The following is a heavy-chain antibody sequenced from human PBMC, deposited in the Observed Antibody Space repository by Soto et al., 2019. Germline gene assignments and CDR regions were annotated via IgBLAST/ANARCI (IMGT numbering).Heavy chain of an antibody. CDR3: ARPLRNWNDAVVYSY. Sequence: ASVKVSCKASGYTFTGYYMHWVRQAPGQGLEWMGWINPNSGGTNYAQKFQGWVTMTRDTSISTAYMELSRLRSDDTAVYYCARPLRNWNDAVVYSYWGQGTLVTVSS. CDR2: INPNSGGT. CDR1: GYTFTGYY. V-gene: IGHV1-2*04. D-gene: IGHD1-1*01. J-gene: IGHJ4*02.